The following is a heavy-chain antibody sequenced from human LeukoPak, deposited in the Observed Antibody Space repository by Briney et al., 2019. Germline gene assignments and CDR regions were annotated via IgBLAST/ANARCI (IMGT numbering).Heavy chain of an antibody. V-gene: IGHV3-23*01. D-gene: IGHD5-24*01. CDR3: ARGAGYNYPYYFDY. CDR2: ISGSGGST. CDR1: GFTFSSYA. J-gene: IGHJ4*02. Sequence: GGSLRLSCAAAGFTFSSYAMSWVRLAPGKGLEWVSAISGSGGSTYYADSVKGRFTISRDNSKNTLYLQMNSLRAEDTAVYYCARGAGYNYPYYFDYWGQGTLVTVSS.